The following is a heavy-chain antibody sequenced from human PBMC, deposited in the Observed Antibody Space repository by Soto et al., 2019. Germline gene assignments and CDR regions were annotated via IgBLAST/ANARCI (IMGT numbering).Heavy chain of an antibody. J-gene: IGHJ6*02. CDR2: IHPSGST. D-gene: IGHD7-27*01. V-gene: IGHV4-34*01. Sequence: QVQLQQWGAGLLKPSETLSLTCAVSGGSLSDYYWPWIRQSPGKGLEWIGEIHPSGSTYYNPSLRSRIPISVDTSKNQFSLTLTSLTAADTAIYYCARGRDEYKLGNVWGHGTTVTVSS. CDR1: GGSLSDYY. CDR3: ARGRDEYKLGNV.